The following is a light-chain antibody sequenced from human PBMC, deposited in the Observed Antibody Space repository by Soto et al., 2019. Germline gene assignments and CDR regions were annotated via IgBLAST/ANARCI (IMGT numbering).Light chain of an antibody. CDR3: LSYAGNANWV. Sequence: QSVLTQPPSASESPGQSVTISCTGTSSDVGDYNYVSWYQHHPGKAPKLMIYEVTKRPSGVPSRFSGSKSGNTASLTVSGLQAEDEADYYCLSYAGNANWVFGAGTKLTVL. J-gene: IGLJ3*02. CDR1: SSDVGDYNY. CDR2: EVT. V-gene: IGLV2-8*01.